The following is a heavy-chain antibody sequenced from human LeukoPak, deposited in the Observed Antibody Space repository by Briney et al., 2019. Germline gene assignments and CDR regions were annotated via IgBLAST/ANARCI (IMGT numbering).Heavy chain of an antibody. Sequence: SETLSLTCAVSGGSISSGGYSWSWIRQPPGTGLEWIGYIYHSGSTYYNPSLKSRVTISVDRSKNQFSLKLSSVTAADTAVYYCARGIAAAEDAFDIWGQGTMVTVSS. CDR1: GGSISSGGYS. CDR3: ARGIAAAEDAFDI. D-gene: IGHD6-13*01. CDR2: IYHSGST. V-gene: IGHV4-30-2*01. J-gene: IGHJ3*02.